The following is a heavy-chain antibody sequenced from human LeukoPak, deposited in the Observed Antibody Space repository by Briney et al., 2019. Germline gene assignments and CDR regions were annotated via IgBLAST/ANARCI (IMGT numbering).Heavy chain of an antibody. CDR2: ISSSSSTI. CDR3: ARGPDYYYDSSGHYYFDY. Sequence: GGSLRLSCAASGFTFSSYSMNWVRQAPGKGLEWVSYISSSSSTIYYADSVKGRFTISRDNAKNSLYLQMNSLRAEDTAVYYCARGPDYYYDSSGHYYFDYWGQGTLVTVSS. D-gene: IGHD3-22*01. J-gene: IGHJ4*02. V-gene: IGHV3-48*01. CDR1: GFTFSSYS.